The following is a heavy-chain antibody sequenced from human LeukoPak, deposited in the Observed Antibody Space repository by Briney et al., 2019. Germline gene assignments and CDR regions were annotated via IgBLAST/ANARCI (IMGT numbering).Heavy chain of an antibody. CDR2: IYYSGST. Sequence: SQTLSLTCSVSGDSISSGSFYWSWVRQPPGKGLEWIGYIYYSGSTNYNPSLKSRVTISVDTSKNQFSLKLSSVTAADTAVYYCARGVSYSNYAFDPWGQGTLVTVSS. V-gene: IGHV4-61*01. D-gene: IGHD4-11*01. CDR3: ARGVSYSNYAFDP. J-gene: IGHJ5*02. CDR1: GDSISSGSFY.